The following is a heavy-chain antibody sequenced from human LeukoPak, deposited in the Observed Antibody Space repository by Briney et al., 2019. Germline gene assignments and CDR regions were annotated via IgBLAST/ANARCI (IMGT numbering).Heavy chain of an antibody. J-gene: IGHJ4*02. Sequence: ASVKVSCKASGYAFSSYGISWVRQAPGQGLEWMGWISVNNGNTHYAQKFQGRVTMTTDTSTSTAYMEVRSLRSDDTAVNYCQRITIFGVIIDFDYWGQGSLVTVSS. V-gene: IGHV1-18*01. CDR1: GYAFSSYG. D-gene: IGHD3-3*01. CDR2: ISVNNGNT. CDR3: QRITIFGVIIDFDY.